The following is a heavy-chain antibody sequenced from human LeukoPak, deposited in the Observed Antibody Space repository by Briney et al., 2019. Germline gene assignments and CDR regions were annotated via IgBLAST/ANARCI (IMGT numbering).Heavy chain of an antibody. J-gene: IGHJ4*02. CDR1: GYRISTYW. CDR2: IYLGDSDT. D-gene: IGHD3-22*01. CDR3: ARHGNDDSSGSN. Sequence: GESLKISCKDSGYRISTYWIGWVRQMPGKGLEWMGIIYLGDSDTGYSPSFQGQVTISADKSISTAYLQWSSLKASDTAMYYCARHGNDDSSGSNWGQGTLVTVSS. V-gene: IGHV5-51*01.